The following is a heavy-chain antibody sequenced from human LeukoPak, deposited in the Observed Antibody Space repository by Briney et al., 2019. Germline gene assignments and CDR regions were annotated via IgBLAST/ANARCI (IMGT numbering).Heavy chain of an antibody. J-gene: IGHJ6*02. D-gene: IGHD3-22*01. CDR1: GYTFTSYY. V-gene: IGHV1-46*01. CDR2: INPSGVNT. CDR3: ARDDLNMIVVVSSSGMDV. Sequence: ASVKVSCKASGYTFTSYYLHWVRQAPGQGLEWMGIINPSGVNTNYAQKFQDRVTMTRDTSTSTVYMQLSSLRSEDTAVYYCARDDLNMIVVVSSSGMDVWGQGTTVTVSS.